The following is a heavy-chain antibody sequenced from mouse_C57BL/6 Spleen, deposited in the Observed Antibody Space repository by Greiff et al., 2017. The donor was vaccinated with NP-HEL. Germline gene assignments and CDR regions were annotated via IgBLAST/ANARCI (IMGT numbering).Heavy chain of an antibody. V-gene: IGHV5-9-1*02. CDR3: TRLGDYDVDAMDY. D-gene: IGHD2-4*01. CDR2: ISSGGDYI. J-gene: IGHJ4*01. CDR1: GFTFSSYA. Sequence: EVQGVESGEGLVKPGGSLKLSCAASGFTFSSYAMSWVRQTPEKRLEWVAYISSGGDYIYYADTVKGRFTISRDNARNTLYLQMSSLKSEDTAMYYCTRLGDYDVDAMDYWGQGTSVTVSS.